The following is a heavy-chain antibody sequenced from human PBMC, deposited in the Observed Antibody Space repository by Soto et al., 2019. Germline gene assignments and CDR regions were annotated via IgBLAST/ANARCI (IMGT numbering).Heavy chain of an antibody. D-gene: IGHD4-17*01. J-gene: IGHJ4*02. CDR3: ARVNDYGDYGGDYYFDY. V-gene: IGHV4-34*01. CDR2: INHSGST. CDR1: GGSFSGYY. Sequence: QVQLQQWGAGLLKPSETLSLTCAVYGGSFSGYYWSWIRQPPGKGLEWIGEINHSGSTNYNPSLKSRVTISVDTSKNQFSLKLSSVTAADTAVYYCARVNDYGDYGGDYYFDYWGQGTLVTVSS.